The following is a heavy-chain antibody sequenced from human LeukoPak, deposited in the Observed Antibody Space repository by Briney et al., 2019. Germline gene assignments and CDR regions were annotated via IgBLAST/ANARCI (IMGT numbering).Heavy chain of an antibody. CDR1: GGSFSGYY. CDR2: INHSGST. D-gene: IGHD6-13*01. Sequence: SETLSLTCAVYGGSFSGYYWSWIRQPPGKGLEWIGEINHSGSTNYNPSLKSRGTISVDTSKNQFSLKLSSVTAADTAVYYCARAPLRQQPFDYWGQGNLVTVSS. V-gene: IGHV4-34*01. J-gene: IGHJ4*02. CDR3: ARAPLRQQPFDY.